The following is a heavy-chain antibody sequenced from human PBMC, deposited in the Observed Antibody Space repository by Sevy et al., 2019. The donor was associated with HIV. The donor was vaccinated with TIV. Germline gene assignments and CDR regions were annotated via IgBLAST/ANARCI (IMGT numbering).Heavy chain of an antibody. D-gene: IGHD1-26*01. J-gene: IGHJ4*02. CDR3: AGVFGIGVVGATPDY. CDR1: GFTFSDYN. V-gene: IGHV3-11*01. CDR2: IRSTGNTI. Sequence: GGSLRLSCAASGFTFSDYNMIWIRQAPGRGLEWISYIRSTGNTIYYADSVKGRFTISRDNAKNSLYLQMNSLTAGDTAVYYRAGVFGIGVVGATPDYWGQGTLVTVSS.